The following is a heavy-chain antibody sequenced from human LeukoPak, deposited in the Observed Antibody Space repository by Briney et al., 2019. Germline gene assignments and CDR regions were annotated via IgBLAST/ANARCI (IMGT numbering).Heavy chain of an antibody. CDR2: IYYSGRT. J-gene: IGHJ3*02. D-gene: IGHD2-15*01. V-gene: IGHV4-59*01. CDR1: GGSLSTSY. Sequence: SETLSLTCTVSGGSLSTSYWSWVRQPPGKRLEYIGYIYYSGRTSYNPSLKSRVTISVDTSKNQFSLRLSSVTAADTAVYYCARGYCIGGTCYYDAFDIWGQGTMVTVSS. CDR3: ARGYCIGGTCYYDAFDI.